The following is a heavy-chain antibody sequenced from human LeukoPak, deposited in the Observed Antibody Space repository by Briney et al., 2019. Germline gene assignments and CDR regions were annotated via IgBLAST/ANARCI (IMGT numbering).Heavy chain of an antibody. V-gene: IGHV4-61*02. CDR1: GGSISSGSYY. Sequence: SETLSLTCTVSGGSISSGSYYWSWIRQPAGKGLEWIGRIYTSGSTNYNPSLKSRVTISVDTSKNQFSLRLSSVTATDTGVYYCASDHSGWLGLGYWGQGTLVSVSS. J-gene: IGHJ4*02. CDR3: ASDHSGWLGLGY. D-gene: IGHD6-19*01. CDR2: IYTSGST.